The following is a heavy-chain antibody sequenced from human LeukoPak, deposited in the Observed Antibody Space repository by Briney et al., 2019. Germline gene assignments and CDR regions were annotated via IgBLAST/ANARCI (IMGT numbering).Heavy chain of an antibody. D-gene: IGHD2-15*01. CDR1: GFTVSSNY. Sequence: GGSLRLSCAASGFTVSSNYMSWVRQAPGKGLEWVSIIYSGGSTYYADSVKGRFTISRDSSKNTLFLQMNRLRPEDAAVYYCAKAPVTTCRGAFCYPFDYWGLGTLVTVSS. CDR2: IYSGGST. CDR3: AKAPVTTCRGAFCYPFDY. V-gene: IGHV3-53*01. J-gene: IGHJ4*02.